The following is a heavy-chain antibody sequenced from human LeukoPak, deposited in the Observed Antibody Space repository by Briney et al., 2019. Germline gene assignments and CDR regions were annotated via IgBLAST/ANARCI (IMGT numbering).Heavy chain of an antibody. CDR3: ARRDRYSTGQFDH. D-gene: IGHD5-18*01. Sequence: PSETLSLTCTVSSGSISTSNYYWGWIRQSPGKGLEWIGSIHYTGSTYHNPSLNSRVTMSVDTSKNQFSLKVNSVTATDTAVYYCARRDRYSTGQFDHWGQGALVTVSS. CDR1: SGSISTSNYY. J-gene: IGHJ4*02. V-gene: IGHV4-39*01. CDR2: IHYTGST.